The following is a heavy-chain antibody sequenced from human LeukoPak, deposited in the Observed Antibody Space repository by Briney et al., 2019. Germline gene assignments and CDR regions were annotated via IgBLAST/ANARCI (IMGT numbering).Heavy chain of an antibody. Sequence: GGSLRLSCAASGFTFSSYAMHWVRQAPGKGLEWVAVISFDGSNTYYADSVKGRFTISRDNSKNTLYLQMNSLRAEDTAVYYCAGGGDRFNFPYYYYVDVWGKGTTVTVSS. D-gene: IGHD5-24*01. V-gene: IGHV3-30*04. CDR1: GFTFSSYA. CDR2: ISFDGSNT. J-gene: IGHJ6*03. CDR3: AGGGDRFNFPYYYYVDV.